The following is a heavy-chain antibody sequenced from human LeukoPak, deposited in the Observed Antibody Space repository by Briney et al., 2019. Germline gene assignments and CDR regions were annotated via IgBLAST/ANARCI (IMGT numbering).Heavy chain of an antibody. CDR1: GSTFSNYA. J-gene: IGHJ4*02. D-gene: IGHD5-12*01. CDR2: ISGSGRST. Sequence: GGSLRLSCAASGSTFSNYAMSWVRQAPGKGLEWVSGISGSGRSTYYADSVEGRFTISRDNSKNTLYLQMNSLRAEDTAVYYCARPHSGYDFQGLCYWGQGTLVTVSS. CDR3: ARPHSGYDFQGLCY. V-gene: IGHV3-23*01.